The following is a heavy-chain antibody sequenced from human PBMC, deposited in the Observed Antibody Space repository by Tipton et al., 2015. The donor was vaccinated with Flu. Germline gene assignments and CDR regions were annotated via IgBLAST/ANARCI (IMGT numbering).Heavy chain of an antibody. Sequence: TLSLTCTVSSDSISGSTFFWGWVRQPPGKGLEWIGSVFHTGGTYSNPSLKSRLSMSVDTSKNQFSLKLRSVTAADTAVYYCARHEKSEFSDVSWFDPWGQGTLVTVSS. J-gene: IGHJ5*02. CDR3: ARHEKSEFSDVSWFDP. CDR2: VFHTGGT. CDR1: SDSISGSTFF. V-gene: IGHV4-39*01. D-gene: IGHD3-10*01.